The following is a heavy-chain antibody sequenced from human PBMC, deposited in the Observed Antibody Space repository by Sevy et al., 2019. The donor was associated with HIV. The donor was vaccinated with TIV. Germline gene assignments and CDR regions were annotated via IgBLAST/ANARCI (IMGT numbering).Heavy chain of an antibody. Sequence: GGSLRLSCAAFGFTISDHRMHWVRQAPGKGLEWVAVISYDGRNNKYNVDSVKGRFTISRDNSKNTVYLQMNSLRPEDTAIYYCARDRGEILSSAFDYWGQGTLVTVSS. D-gene: IGHD2-15*01. CDR2: ISYDGRNNK. CDR3: ARDRGEILSSAFDY. CDR1: GFTISDHR. V-gene: IGHV3-30*03. J-gene: IGHJ4*02.